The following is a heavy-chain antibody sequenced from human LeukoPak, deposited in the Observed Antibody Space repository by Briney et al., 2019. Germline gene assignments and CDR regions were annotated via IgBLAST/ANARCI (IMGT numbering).Heavy chain of an antibody. D-gene: IGHD2-2*01. J-gene: IGHJ6*03. Sequence: GASVKVSCKASGYTFTSYGISWVRQAPGQGLEWMGWISAYNGNTNYAQKLQGRVTMTTDTSTSTAYMELRSLRSDDTAVYYCARATPAPRYYYYYYMDVWGKGTTVTVSS. CDR2: ISAYNGNT. CDR3: ARATPAPRYYYYYYMDV. CDR1: GYTFTSYG. V-gene: IGHV1-18*01.